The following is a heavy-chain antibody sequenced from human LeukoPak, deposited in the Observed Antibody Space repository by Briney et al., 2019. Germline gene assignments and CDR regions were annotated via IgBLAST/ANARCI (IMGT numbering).Heavy chain of an antibody. CDR3: ARHAHNWNDDGWFDP. J-gene: IGHJ5*02. CDR2: IYTSGST. Sequence: SETLSLTCTVSGGSISSYYWSWIRQPPGKGLEWIGYIYTSGSTNYNPSLKSRATISVDTSKNQFSLKLSSVTAADTAVYYCARHAHNWNDDGWFDPWGQGTLVTVSS. V-gene: IGHV4-4*09. CDR1: GGSISSYY. D-gene: IGHD1-1*01.